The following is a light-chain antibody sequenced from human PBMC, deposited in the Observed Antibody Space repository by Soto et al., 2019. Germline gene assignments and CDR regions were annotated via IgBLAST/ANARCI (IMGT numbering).Light chain of an antibody. CDR1: QSVGSTS. V-gene: IGKV3-20*01. Sequence: FVLTQSPVTLSLSPGEGATLSCRASQSVGSTSLAWYQQKPGQAPRLLIYDTSGRATGIPARFSGRGSGTDFTLTISRMEPEDFAGDYCQQCGVSPWTFGQGTKVDIK. J-gene: IGKJ1*01. CDR3: QQCGVSPWT. CDR2: DTS.